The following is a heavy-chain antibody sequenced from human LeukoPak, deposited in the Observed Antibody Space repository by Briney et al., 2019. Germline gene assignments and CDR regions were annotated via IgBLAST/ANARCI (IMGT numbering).Heavy chain of an antibody. V-gene: IGHV3-23*01. D-gene: IGHD2-2*01. Sequence: GGSLRLSCAASGFTFSSYAMSWVRQAPGKGLEWVSTISGSGGSTYFADSVKGRFTISRDNSKNTLYLQMNSLRAEDTAVYYCAKDCSSTSCPTSDYWGQGTLVTVSS. CDR2: ISGSGGST. J-gene: IGHJ4*02. CDR3: AKDCSSTSCPTSDY. CDR1: GFTFSSYA.